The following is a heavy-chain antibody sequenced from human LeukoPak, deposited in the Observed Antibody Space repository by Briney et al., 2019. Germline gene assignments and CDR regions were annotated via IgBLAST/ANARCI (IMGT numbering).Heavy chain of an antibody. V-gene: IGHV4-34*01. J-gene: IGHJ4*02. CDR3: ARARYGGNSRYFDY. CDR1: GGSFSGYY. CDR2: INHSGST. Sequence: PSETLSLTCAVYGGSFSGYYWSWIRQPPGKGLEWIGEINHSGSTNYNPSLKSRVTISVDTSKNQFSLKLSSVTAADTAVYYCARARYGGNSRYFDYWGQGTLVTVSS. D-gene: IGHD4-23*01.